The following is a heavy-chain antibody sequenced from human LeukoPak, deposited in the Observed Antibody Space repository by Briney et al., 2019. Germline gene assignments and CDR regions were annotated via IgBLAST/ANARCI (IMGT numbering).Heavy chain of an antibody. J-gene: IGHJ6*03. V-gene: IGHV4-39*07. D-gene: IGHD5-18*01. Sequence: SETLSLTCTVSGGSISSSSYYWGWIRQPPGKGLEWIGSIYYSGSTYYNPSLKSRVTISVDTSKNQFSLKLSSVTAADTAVYYCARDNGGTAMAYYYYYYMDVWGKGTTVTISS. CDR1: GGSISSSSYY. CDR2: IYYSGST. CDR3: ARDNGGTAMAYYYYYYMDV.